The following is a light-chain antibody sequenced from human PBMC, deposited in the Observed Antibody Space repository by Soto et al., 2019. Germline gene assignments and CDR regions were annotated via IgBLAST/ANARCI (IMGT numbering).Light chain of an antibody. CDR2: EVN. V-gene: IGLV2-8*01. J-gene: IGLJ3*02. CDR1: SSDVGAYNY. Sequence: QSVLTQPPSASGSPGQSVTLSCTGTSSDVGAYNYVSWYQLHPGRAPKLTIYEVNKRPSGVPDRFSGSKSGNTASLTVSGLQAEDEADYYCCSYAGNNDLVFGGGTQLTVL. CDR3: CSYAGNNDLV.